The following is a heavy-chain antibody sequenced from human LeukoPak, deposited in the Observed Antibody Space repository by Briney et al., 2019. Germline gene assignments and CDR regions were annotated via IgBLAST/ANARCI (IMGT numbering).Heavy chain of an antibody. V-gene: IGHV3-48*03. D-gene: IGHD3-16*02. J-gene: IGHJ4*02. CDR1: GFTFSSYE. Sequence: QPGGSLRLSCAASGFTFSSYEMNWVRQAPGKGLEWVSNIGSRGSTMYYADSVKGRFTISRDNAKNSLYLQMNSLRAEDTAVYYCAKSSDCVWGSYRSYYLDYWGQGTLVTVSS. CDR3: AKSSDCVWGSYRSYYLDY. CDR2: IGSRGSTM.